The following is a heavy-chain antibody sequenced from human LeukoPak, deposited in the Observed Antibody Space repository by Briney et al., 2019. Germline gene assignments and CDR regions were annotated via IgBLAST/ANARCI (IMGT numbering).Heavy chain of an antibody. CDR2: IYYSGST. V-gene: IGHV4-31*03. CDR3: ARDVPHYYDSSGPPRRACDI. Sequence: SETLSLTCTVSGGSISSGGYYWSWLRQHPGKGLEWIGYIYYSGSTNYNPSLKSRVTISVDKSKNQFSLKLSSVTAADTAVYYCARDVPHYYDSSGPPRRACDIWGQGTMVTVSS. D-gene: IGHD3-22*01. J-gene: IGHJ3*02. CDR1: GGSISSGGYY.